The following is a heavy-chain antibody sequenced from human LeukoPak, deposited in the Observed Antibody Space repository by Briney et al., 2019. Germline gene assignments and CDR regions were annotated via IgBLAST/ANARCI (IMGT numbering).Heavy chain of an antibody. D-gene: IGHD6-25*01. Sequence: PPETLSLTCTVSGGSISSRSYYWGWIRQPPGKGLGWIGSIYHSGSTYYNPSLKSRVTISVDTSKKQFSLRLNSVTAADTAVYYCARLADYYYYMDVWGKGTTVTVSS. CDR3: ARLADYYYYMDV. CDR1: GGSISSRSYY. J-gene: IGHJ6*03. V-gene: IGHV4-39*07. CDR2: IYHSGST.